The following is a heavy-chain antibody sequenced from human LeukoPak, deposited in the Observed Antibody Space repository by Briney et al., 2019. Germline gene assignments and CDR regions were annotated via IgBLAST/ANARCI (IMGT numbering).Heavy chain of an antibody. J-gene: IGHJ3*02. CDR3: ASQVPHDAFDI. CDR1: GFTFSSYS. Sequence: GGSLRLSCAASGFTFSSYSMNWVRQAPGKGLEWVSSISSSSYIYYADSVKGRFTISRDNAKNSLYLQMNSLRAEDTAVYYCASQVPHDAFDIWGQGTMVTVSS. V-gene: IGHV3-21*01. CDR2: ISSSSYI.